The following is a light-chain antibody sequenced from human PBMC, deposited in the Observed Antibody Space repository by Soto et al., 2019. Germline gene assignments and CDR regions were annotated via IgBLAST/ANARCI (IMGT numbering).Light chain of an antibody. CDR3: QQRSNWPPGVT. J-gene: IGKJ3*01. CDR2: DAS. V-gene: IGKV3-11*01. Sequence: EIVLTQSPATLSLSPGERATLSCRASQGVSSYLAWYQQKPGQAPRLLIYDASNRATGIPARFSGSGSGTDFTLTISSLEPEDFAVYYCQQRSNWPPGVTFGPGTKVDIK. CDR1: QGVSSY.